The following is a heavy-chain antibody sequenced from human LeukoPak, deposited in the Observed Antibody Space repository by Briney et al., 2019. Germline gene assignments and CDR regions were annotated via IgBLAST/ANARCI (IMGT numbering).Heavy chain of an antibody. D-gene: IGHD5-18*01. CDR3: TKGAGGFSYYNWFDP. J-gene: IGHJ5*02. CDR2: INHSGST. V-gene: IGHV4-34*01. Sequence: PSETLSLTCAVHGGSFSGYYWTWIRQPPGKGLEWIGEINHSGSTNYNPSLKSRVTILVDTSKNQFSLKLSSVTAADTAIYYCTKGAGGFSYYNWFDPWGQGTLVTVSS. CDR1: GGSFSGYY.